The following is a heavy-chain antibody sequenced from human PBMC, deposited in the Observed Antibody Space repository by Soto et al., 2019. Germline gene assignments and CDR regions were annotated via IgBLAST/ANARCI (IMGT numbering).Heavy chain of an antibody. J-gene: IGHJ4*02. CDR3: ARAPLTIFGVVTGVDY. Sequence: ASVKVSCKASGYTFTGYYMHWVRQAPGQGLEWMGWINPNSGGTNYAQKFQGRVTMTRDTSISTAYMELSRLRSDDTAVYYCARAPLTIFGVVTGVDYWGQGTLVTVSS. CDR1: GYTFTGYY. V-gene: IGHV1-2*02. CDR2: INPNSGGT. D-gene: IGHD3-3*01.